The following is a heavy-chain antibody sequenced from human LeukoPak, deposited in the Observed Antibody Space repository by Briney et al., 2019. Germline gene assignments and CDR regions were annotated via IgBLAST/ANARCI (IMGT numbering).Heavy chain of an antibody. CDR2: IIPIFGTA. CDR3: ARAYFYYYYMDV. V-gene: IGHV1-69*05. CDR1: GGTFSSYA. J-gene: IGHJ6*03. Sequence: SVKVSCKASGGTFSSYAISWVRQAPGQGLEWMGGIIPIFGTASYAQKFQGRVTITTGESTSTAYMELSSLRSEDTAVYYCARAYFYYYYMDVWGKGTTVTVSS.